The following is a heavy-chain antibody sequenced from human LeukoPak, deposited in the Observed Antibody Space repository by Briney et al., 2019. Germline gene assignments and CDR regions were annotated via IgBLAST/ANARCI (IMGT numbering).Heavy chain of an antibody. CDR3: ARDWNRYAY. D-gene: IGHD1-1*01. V-gene: IGHV4-39*07. CDR1: GGSIRSYY. CDR2: TYYRGTT. J-gene: IGHJ4*02. Sequence: SETLSLTCTVSGGSIRSYYWGWIRQPPGKGLEWIGSTYYRGTTYYNPSLKSRVTISVDTSKNQFSLKLSSVTAADTAVYYCARDWNRYAYWGQGTLVTVSS.